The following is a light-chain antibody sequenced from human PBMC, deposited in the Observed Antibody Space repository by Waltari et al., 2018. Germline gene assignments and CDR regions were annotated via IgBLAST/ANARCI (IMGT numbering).Light chain of an antibody. J-gene: IGKJ2*01. CDR3: QQYSSSPHEYT. V-gene: IGKV3-20*01. CDR1: QSVRSTY. CDR2: DAS. Sequence: EIVLTQSPGTLSLSPGERATLSCRASQSVRSTYLAWYQQKPGQAPRLLIYDASRRATGVPDRFGASGSGTDFTLTISRLEPEDFAVYYCQQYSSSPHEYTFGQGTKLEIK.